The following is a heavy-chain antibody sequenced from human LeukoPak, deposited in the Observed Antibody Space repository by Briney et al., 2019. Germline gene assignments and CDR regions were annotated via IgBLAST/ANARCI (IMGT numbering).Heavy chain of an antibody. J-gene: IGHJ4*02. Sequence: PGVSLRLSCAASGFTVSTNYLSWVRQAPGKGLEWVSVIYAGGAAYYADYVKGRFTISRDTSNNTLILQMHSPRVEDTAVYYCARSTTYHFDCWGQGTLVTVSS. D-gene: IGHD2-2*01. CDR1: GFTVSTNY. V-gene: IGHV3-53*01. CDR2: IYAGGAA. CDR3: ARSTTYHFDC.